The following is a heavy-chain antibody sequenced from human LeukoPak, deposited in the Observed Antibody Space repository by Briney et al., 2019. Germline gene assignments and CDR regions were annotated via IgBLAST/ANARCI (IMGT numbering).Heavy chain of an antibody. D-gene: IGHD3-3*01. CDR1: GFTFSSYA. J-gene: IGHJ4*02. CDR3: ARDQYDTWSRRGNFDS. V-gene: IGHV3-30-3*01. Sequence: RSLRLSCAASGFTFSSYAMHWVRQAPGKGLEWVAVISYDGSNKYYADSVKGRFTISRDNSKNTLYLQMNSLRAEDTAVYYCARDQYDTWSRRGNFDSWGQGTLVIVSS. CDR2: ISYDGSNK.